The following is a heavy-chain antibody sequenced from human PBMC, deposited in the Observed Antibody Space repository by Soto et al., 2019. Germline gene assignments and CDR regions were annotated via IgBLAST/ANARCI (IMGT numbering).Heavy chain of an antibody. J-gene: IGHJ4*02. V-gene: IGHV2-5*02. D-gene: IGHD6-19*01. CDR1: GFSLSSTRMA. CDR3: AHIVVAGLGYYFDY. Sequence: QITLKESGPTLVKPTQTLTLTCTFSGFSLSSTRMAVGWIRQPPGKALEWLALIYWDDDKRYSPFLKSRPTITKDPSKNQVDLTMSNMDPVDTARYYCAHIVVAGLGYYFDYWGQGTLVTVSS. CDR2: IYWDDDK.